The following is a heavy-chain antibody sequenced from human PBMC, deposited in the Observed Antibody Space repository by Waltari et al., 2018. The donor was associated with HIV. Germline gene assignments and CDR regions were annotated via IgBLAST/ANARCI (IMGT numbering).Heavy chain of an antibody. J-gene: IGHJ3*02. CDR1: GGTFSSYA. Sequence: QVQLVQSGAEVKKPGSSVKVSCKASGGTFSSYAISWLRLAPGQGLEWMGGIIPIFGTAKYAQKFQGRVTITADESTSTAYMELSSLRSEDTAVYYCARARIAYCGGDCSDAFDIWGQGTMVTVSS. CDR3: ARARIAYCGGDCSDAFDI. CDR2: IIPIFGTA. D-gene: IGHD2-21*01. V-gene: IGHV1-69*01.